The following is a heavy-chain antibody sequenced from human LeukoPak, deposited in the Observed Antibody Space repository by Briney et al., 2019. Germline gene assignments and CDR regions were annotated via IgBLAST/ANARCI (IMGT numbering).Heavy chain of an antibody. CDR1: GFTFSSYW. V-gene: IGHV3-7*01. Sequence: GGSLRLSCAASGFTFSSYWMSWVRQAPGKGLEWVANIKQDGSEKYYVDSVKGRFTISRDNARNSLYLQMDSLRVEDTAFYYCARDLAFSRLDYWGQGVLVTVSS. D-gene: IGHD2/OR15-2a*01. CDR2: IKQDGSEK. J-gene: IGHJ4*02. CDR3: ARDLAFSRLDY.